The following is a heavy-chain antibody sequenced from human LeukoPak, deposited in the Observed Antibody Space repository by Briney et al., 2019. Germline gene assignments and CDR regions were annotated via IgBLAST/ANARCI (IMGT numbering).Heavy chain of an antibody. Sequence: GGSLRLSCAASGFTFSSYSMNWVRQAPGKGLEWVAVISYDGSNKYYADSVKGRFTISRDNSKNTLYLQMNSLRAEDTAVYYCARGGYSYYYGMDVWGQGTTVTVSS. J-gene: IGHJ6*02. CDR1: GFTFSSYS. D-gene: IGHD5-18*01. V-gene: IGHV3-30-3*01. CDR3: ARGGYSYYYGMDV. CDR2: ISYDGSNK.